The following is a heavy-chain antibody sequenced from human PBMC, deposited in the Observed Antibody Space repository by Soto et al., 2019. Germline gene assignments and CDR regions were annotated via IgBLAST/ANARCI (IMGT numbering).Heavy chain of an antibody. Sequence: QVQLVQSGAEVKKPGSSVMVSCKVSGGTFISHAINWLRQAPGQGLEWMGVIIPVTETPNNAEKFQGRVTITADKATTTVYMELSSLTFDDTAVYFCARGNKGPGHYGPGSQGWYGPWGQGTLVTVSS. D-gene: IGHD3-10*01. V-gene: IGHV1-69*06. CDR3: ARGNKGPGHYGPGSQGWYGP. CDR2: IIPVTETP. CDR1: GGTFISHA. J-gene: IGHJ5*02.